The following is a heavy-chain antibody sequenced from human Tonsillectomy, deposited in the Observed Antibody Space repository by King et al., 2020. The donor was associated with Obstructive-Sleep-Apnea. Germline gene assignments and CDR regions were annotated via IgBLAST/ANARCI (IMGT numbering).Heavy chain of an antibody. CDR3: AKELYGDYFFDS. CDR1: GLRFSNYA. J-gene: IGHJ4*02. CDR2: ITKSASGT. V-gene: IGHV3-23*01. D-gene: IGHD4-17*01. Sequence: QLMQSGGDLVQPEGSLRLSCTVSGLRFSNYAITWVRQATGKGLEWVSSITKSASGTYYADSVKGRFTISRDNSKKTVYLQMNSLRAEDTAVYYCAKELYGDYFFDSWGQGTLVTVSS.